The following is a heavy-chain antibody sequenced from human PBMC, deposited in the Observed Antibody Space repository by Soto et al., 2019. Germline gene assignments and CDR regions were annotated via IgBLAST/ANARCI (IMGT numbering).Heavy chain of an antibody. CDR2: ISSSSSYI. D-gene: IGHD6-6*01. V-gene: IGHV3-21*01. J-gene: IGHJ6*02. CDR1: GFTFSSYS. CDR3: ARERGYSSSFYYGLDV. Sequence: GGSLRLSCAASGFTFSSYSMNWVRQAPGKGLEWVSSISSSSSYIYYADSVKGRFTISRDNAKNSLYLQMNSLRAEDTAVYYCARERGYSSSFYYGLDVWGQGTTVTVSS.